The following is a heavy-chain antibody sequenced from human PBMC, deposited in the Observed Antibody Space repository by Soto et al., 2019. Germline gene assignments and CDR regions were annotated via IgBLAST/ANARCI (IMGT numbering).Heavy chain of an antibody. J-gene: IGHJ6*02. V-gene: IGHV4-34*01. CDR1: GGSFSGYY. Sequence: SETMSLTCAVDGGSFSGYYWSWIRQTPGKGLEWIGEINHSGSTNYNPSLKSRVTISVDTSKNQFSLKLSSVTAADTAVYYCAGARYCTNGVCYPVWGQGTTVTVSS. D-gene: IGHD2-8*01. CDR2: INHSGST. CDR3: AGARYCTNGVCYPV.